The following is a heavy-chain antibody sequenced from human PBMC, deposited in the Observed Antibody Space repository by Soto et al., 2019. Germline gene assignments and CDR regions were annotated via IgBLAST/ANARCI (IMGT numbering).Heavy chain of an antibody. CDR2: IKTDGSTT. Sequence: PGGSLRLSCAASGFTFRDYWMHWVRQAPGKGLVWVSRIKTDGSTTTSADSVKGRFTISRDNVKSTLYLQMNSLRAEDTAVYYCERWSGSSDYWGQGTLVTVSS. CDR1: GFTFRDYW. CDR3: ERWSGSSDY. V-gene: IGHV3-74*01. D-gene: IGHD1-26*01. J-gene: IGHJ4*02.